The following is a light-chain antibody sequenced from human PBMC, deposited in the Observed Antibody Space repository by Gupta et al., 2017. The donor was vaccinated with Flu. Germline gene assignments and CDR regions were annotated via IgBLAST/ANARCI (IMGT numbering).Light chain of an antibody. CDR3: QHYNRWPPWT. Sequence: EIVMTQSPATLSVSPWQTVTLSCRASQSVDDKLAWYQQKPGQPPRLLMYDISSRGYGIPARFRGSGSGTDFTLTITGLQSDDFAVYYCQHYNRWPPWTFGQGTRVEIK. V-gene: IGKV3-15*01. CDR1: QSVDDK. CDR2: DIS. J-gene: IGKJ1*01.